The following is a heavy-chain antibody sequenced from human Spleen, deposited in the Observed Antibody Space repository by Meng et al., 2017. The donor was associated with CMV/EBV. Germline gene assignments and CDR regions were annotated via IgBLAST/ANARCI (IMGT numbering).Heavy chain of an antibody. V-gene: IGHV4-34*01. J-gene: IGHJ4*02. CDR1: GASFSDYY. Sequence: SETLSLTCSIHGASFSDYYWNWIRQPPGKGLEWLGEIGPSGSTNYNPSLKTRVTMSFDTSKNQFSLELASVTAADTAVYYCARGFMSGYWGQGSLVTVSS. D-gene: IGHD3-16*01. CDR2: IGPSGST. CDR3: ARGFMSGY.